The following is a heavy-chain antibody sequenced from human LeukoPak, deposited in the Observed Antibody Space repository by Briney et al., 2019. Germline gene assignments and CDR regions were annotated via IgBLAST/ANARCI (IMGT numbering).Heavy chain of an antibody. CDR1: GFTFSSYG. V-gene: IGHV3-33*01. CDR3: ARDSCSGGSCYSDY. CDR2: IWYDGRNK. D-gene: IGHD2-15*01. Sequence: GGSLRLSCAASGFTFSSYGMHWVRQAPGKGLEWVAVIWYDGRNKYYAHSVKGRFTISRDNSKNTLYLQMNSLRAEDTAVYYCARDSCSGGSCYSDYWGQGTLVTVS. J-gene: IGHJ4*02.